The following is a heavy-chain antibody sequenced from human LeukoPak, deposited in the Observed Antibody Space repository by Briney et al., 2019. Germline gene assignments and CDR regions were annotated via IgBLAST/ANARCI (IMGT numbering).Heavy chain of an antibody. Sequence: GGSLRLSCAASGFTFSAYWMTWVRQAPGKGLEWVSGISPSGGITYYTDSVKGRFTISRDNSKNTQSLQMNSLRAEDTAVYYCAKDDDWGRYKHWGQGTLVTVSS. D-gene: IGHD3-16*01. J-gene: IGHJ1*01. CDR1: GFTFSAYW. CDR2: ISPSGGIT. V-gene: IGHV3-23*01. CDR3: AKDDDWGRYKH.